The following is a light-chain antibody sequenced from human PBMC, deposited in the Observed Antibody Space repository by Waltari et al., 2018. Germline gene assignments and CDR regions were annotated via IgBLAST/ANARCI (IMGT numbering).Light chain of an antibody. J-gene: IGLJ2*01. CDR1: SSNIGSNF. V-gene: IGLV1-47*01. CDR3: VAWDDSLEEV. Sequence: QSVPTQHTSASAAPVQRVTISCSGSSSNIGSNFVYLYQQRPGTAPKLLTGRNNQLPSGVAGRGGGGGCGTSASLAIVGLRSEDEAHYYCVAWDDSLEEVFGGGTKLTVL. CDR2: RNN.